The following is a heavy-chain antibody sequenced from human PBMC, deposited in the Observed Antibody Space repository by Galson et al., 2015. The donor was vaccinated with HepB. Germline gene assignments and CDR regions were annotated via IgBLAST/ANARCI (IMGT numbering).Heavy chain of an antibody. V-gene: IGHV3-7*03. Sequence: SLRLCCAASGFAFSTYWMTWVRQSPGKGLEWVANIKQDGTEKYYLDSVKGRFTISRDNAKNSLYLQMDSLRAEDTAVYYCARGGWNGIDVWGQGTTVTVSS. J-gene: IGHJ6*02. CDR3: ARGGWNGIDV. D-gene: IGHD1-1*01. CDR1: GFAFSTYW. CDR2: IKQDGTEK.